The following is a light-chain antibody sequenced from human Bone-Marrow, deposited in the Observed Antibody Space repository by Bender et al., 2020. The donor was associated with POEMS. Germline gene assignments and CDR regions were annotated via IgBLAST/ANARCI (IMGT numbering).Light chain of an antibody. CDR1: SSDVGGYNY. CDR2: EVT. Sequence: QSVLTQPPSASGSPGQSVTISCTGSSSDVGGYNYVSWYQQYPGKAPKLIIYEVTKRPSGVSNRFSGSKSGNTASLTISGLQAEDEADYYCAAWDDYLNGWVFGGGTKLTVL. J-gene: IGLJ3*02. V-gene: IGLV2-8*01. CDR3: AAWDDYLNGWV.